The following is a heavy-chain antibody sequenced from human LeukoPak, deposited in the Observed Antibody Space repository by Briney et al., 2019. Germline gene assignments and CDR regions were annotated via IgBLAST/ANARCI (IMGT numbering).Heavy chain of an antibody. J-gene: IGHJ4*02. Sequence: SVKVSCKASGGTFSSYAISWVRQAPGQGLEWMGGIIPTFGTANYAQKFQGRVTITADESTSTAYMQLSSLRSEDTAVYYCARSRHMGLPDYWGQGTLVTVSS. D-gene: IGHD2-21*01. CDR1: GGTFSSYA. CDR2: IIPTFGTA. V-gene: IGHV1-69*13. CDR3: ARSRHMGLPDY.